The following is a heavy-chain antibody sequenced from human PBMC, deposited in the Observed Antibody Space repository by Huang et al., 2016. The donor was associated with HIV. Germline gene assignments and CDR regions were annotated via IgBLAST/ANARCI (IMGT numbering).Heavy chain of an antibody. D-gene: IGHD6-13*01. CDR3: VRPAAPTRYYYYEYMDV. CDR1: GYTFSNYA. Sequence: QVQLVQSGSEVKKPGASVKVSCKASGYTFSNYALNLVRQAPGQGLEWMGWNNSNTGDPTYSLAFTGRFVFSLDTSVSTAYLQINGLKAEDTAVYYCVRPAAPTRYYYYEYMDVWGQGTTVTVS. V-gene: IGHV7-4-1*02. CDR2: NNSNTGDP. J-gene: IGHJ6*03.